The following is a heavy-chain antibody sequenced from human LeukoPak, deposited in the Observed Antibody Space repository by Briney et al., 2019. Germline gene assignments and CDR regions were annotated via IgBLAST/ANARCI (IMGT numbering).Heavy chain of an antibody. D-gene: IGHD4-17*01. Sequence: GGSLRLSCAASGFTFSSYAMSWVRQAPGKGLEWVSAISGSGGSTYYADSVKGRFTISRDNSKNTLYLQMNSLRAEDTAVYYCAKSKGYGDYGNPFDYWGQGTLVTVSS. CDR3: AKSKGYGDYGNPFDY. V-gene: IGHV3-23*01. CDR1: GFTFSSYA. J-gene: IGHJ4*02. CDR2: ISGSGGST.